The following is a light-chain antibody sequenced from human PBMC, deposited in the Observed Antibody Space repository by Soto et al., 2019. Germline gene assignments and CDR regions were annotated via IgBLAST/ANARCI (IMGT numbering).Light chain of an antibody. J-gene: IGKJ2*01. CDR1: QTIHNS. CDR3: QESFSPLYT. CDR2: AAS. Sequence: DIQLTQSPSSLSGSVGDRVTITCRASQTIHNSLTWYQQIPGKAPKLLIYAASNLRGGVPSRFSGGGSGTDFTLTINSLQPEDFATYYCQESFSPLYTVGQGTKVDSK. V-gene: IGKV1-39*01.